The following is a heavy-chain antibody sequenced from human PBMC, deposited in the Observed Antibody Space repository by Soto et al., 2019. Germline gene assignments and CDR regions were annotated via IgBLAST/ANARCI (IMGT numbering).Heavy chain of an antibody. V-gene: IGHV4-34*01. J-gene: IGHJ4*02. CDR2: INHSGST. Sequence: ASETLSLTCAVYGGSFSGYYWSWIRQPPGKGLEWIGEINHSGSTNYNPSLKSRVTISVDTSKNQFSLKLSSVTAADTAVYYCARGRQGNYDFWSGYSKYYFDYWGQGTLVTVSS. CDR3: ARGRQGNYDFWSGYSKYYFDY. D-gene: IGHD3-3*01. CDR1: GGSFSGYY.